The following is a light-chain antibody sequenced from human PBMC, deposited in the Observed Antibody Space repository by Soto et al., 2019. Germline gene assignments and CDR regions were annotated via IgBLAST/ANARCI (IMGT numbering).Light chain of an antibody. CDR2: DAS. J-gene: IGKJ1*01. CDR3: QQYNSYSGT. CDR1: QTISRW. Sequence: DIQLTQTPSTLSASVGDEVTITCRASQTISRWLAWHQHKPGHAPKLLIYDASSLERGVPSRFSGSGSGTEFTLTISSLQPDDFATYYCQQYNSYSGTFGQGTKVDIK. V-gene: IGKV1-5*01.